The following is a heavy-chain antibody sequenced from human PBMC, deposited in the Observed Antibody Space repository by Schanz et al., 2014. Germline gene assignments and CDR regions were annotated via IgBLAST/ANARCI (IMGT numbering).Heavy chain of an antibody. CDR3: TKDILPGGADV. V-gene: IGHV3-9*01. CDR1: GLTFRQYA. Sequence: EVQLVESGGDLVQPGRSLRLSCAGSGLTFRQYAIHWVRHAPGKGLEWVAGFSLDTDRIDYGDSVKGRFTVSWDNSKTSLYLQMNSLRPEDTALYYCTKDILPGGADVWGQGTTVTVSS. CDR2: FSLDTDRI. J-gene: IGHJ6*02. D-gene: IGHD3-3*02.